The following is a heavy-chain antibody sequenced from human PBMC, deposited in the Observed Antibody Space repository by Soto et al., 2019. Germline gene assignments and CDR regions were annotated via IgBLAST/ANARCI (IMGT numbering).Heavy chain of an antibody. V-gene: IGHV1-69*13. Sequence: SVKVSCKASRVAFSKFIVAWVRQAPGLGLEWVGGIIPIFGTANYAQKFQGRVTITADESTSTSYMEVNNLRSEDTAVYYCAKVRYSSPMGYYYGMDVWGQGTTVTVSS. CDR2: IIPIFGTA. J-gene: IGHJ6*02. CDR3: AKVRYSSPMGYYYGMDV. D-gene: IGHD6-19*01. CDR1: RVAFSKFI.